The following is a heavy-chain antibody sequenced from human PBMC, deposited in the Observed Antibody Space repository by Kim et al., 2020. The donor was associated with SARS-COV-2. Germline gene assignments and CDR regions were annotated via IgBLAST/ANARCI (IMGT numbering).Heavy chain of an antibody. Sequence: RVTISVDTSKNQFSLKLSSVTAADTAVYYCARGRRGYSYGYHWHNDAFDIWGQGTMVTVSS. D-gene: IGHD5-18*01. V-gene: IGHV4-34*01. CDR3: ARGRRGYSYGYHWHNDAFDI. J-gene: IGHJ3*02.